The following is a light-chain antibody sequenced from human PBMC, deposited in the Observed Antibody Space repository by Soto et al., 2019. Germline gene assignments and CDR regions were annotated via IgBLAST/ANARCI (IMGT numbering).Light chain of an antibody. J-gene: IGLJ1*01. Sequence: QSALTQPRSVSGSPGQSVTISCTGTSSDIGGYNYVSWYQQHPGKVPKLMLYDVSKRPSGVPDRFSGSKSGNAAPLTISGLRAEDEADYFCCSYAGSYIYVFGSGTKV. V-gene: IGLV2-11*01. CDR3: CSYAGSYIYV. CDR2: DVS. CDR1: SSDIGGYNY.